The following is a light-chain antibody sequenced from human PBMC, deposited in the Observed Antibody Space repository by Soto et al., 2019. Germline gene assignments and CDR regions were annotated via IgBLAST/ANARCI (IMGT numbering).Light chain of an antibody. CDR2: LNSDGGH. J-gene: IGLJ3*02. Sequence: QLVLTQSPSASASLGASVKLTCTLSSERSSYSIAWHQQQPGKGPRYLMILNSDGGHVKADDIPDRFSGSSSGAERYLTISNLHSEDEADYYCQTWATDSKWQFGGGTKLTVL. CDR1: SERSSYS. V-gene: IGLV4-69*01. CDR3: QTWATDSKWQ.